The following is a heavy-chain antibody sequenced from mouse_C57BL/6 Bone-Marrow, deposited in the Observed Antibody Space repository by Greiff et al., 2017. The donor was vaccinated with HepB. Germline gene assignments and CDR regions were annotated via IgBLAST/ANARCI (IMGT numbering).Heavy chain of an antibody. CDR2: ISNGGGST. Sequence: EVKVEESGGGLVQPGGSLKLSCAASGFTFSDYYMYWVRQTPEKRLEWVAYISNGGGSTYYPDTVKGRFTISRDNAKNTLYLQMSSLKSEDTAMYYCAREGIYYGNSYYAMDYWGQGTSVTVSS. CDR3: AREGIYYGNSYYAMDY. CDR1: GFTFSDYY. J-gene: IGHJ4*01. V-gene: IGHV5-12*01. D-gene: IGHD2-1*01.